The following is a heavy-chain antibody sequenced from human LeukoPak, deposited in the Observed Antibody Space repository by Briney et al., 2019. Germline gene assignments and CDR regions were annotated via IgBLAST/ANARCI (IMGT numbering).Heavy chain of an antibody. J-gene: IGHJ3*02. CDR3: ARATNDYVWGSYRLNAFDI. V-gene: IGHV3-7*01. D-gene: IGHD3-16*02. Sequence: PGGSLRLSCAASGFTFSSYWMSWVRQAPGKGLEWVAHIKQDGSEKYYVDSVKGRFTISRDNAKNSLYLQMNSLRAEDTAVYYCARATNDYVWGSYRLNAFDIWGQGTMVTVSS. CDR1: GFTFSSYW. CDR2: IKQDGSEK.